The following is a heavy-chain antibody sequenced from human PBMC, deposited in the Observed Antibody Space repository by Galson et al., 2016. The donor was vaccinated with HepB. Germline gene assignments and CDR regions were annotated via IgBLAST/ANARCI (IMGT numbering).Heavy chain of an antibody. D-gene: IGHD5-18*01. CDR1: GGSFSPYY. Sequence: SETLSLTCTVFGGSFSPYYWSWIRQPPGKGLEWIGEINHSGTTNYHPSLKSRVTISIDTSNNQFSLKLSSVTAADTAVYYCARVGDGTLLGDTSIVYWGPGTLVTVSS. CDR2: INHSGTT. J-gene: IGHJ4*02. V-gene: IGHV4-34*01. CDR3: ARVGDGTLLGDTSIVY.